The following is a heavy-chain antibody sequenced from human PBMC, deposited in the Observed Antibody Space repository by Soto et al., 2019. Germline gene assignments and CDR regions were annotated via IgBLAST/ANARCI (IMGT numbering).Heavy chain of an antibody. CDR3: ARMDGDYNYYGLDV. Sequence: SGPTLVNPTETLTLTCSVSGFSLTNGRMGVSWIRQPPGKALEWPAHFFSDAERSYSTSMKSRLNMYKDSSGSQVVLTMTNMAPADTATYFCARMDGDYNYYGLDVWGHGIAVTVSS. J-gene: IGHJ6*02. CDR1: GFSLTNGRMG. CDR2: FFSDAER. V-gene: IGHV2-26*01. D-gene: IGHD4-17*01.